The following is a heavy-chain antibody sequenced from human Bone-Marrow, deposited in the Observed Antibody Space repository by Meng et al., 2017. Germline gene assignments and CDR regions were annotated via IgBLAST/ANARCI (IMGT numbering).Heavy chain of an antibody. CDR3: ARDIDPTYGSGSTHDAFDI. CDR2: IYSGGST. J-gene: IGHJ3*02. Sequence: GESLKISCAASGFTVSSNYMSWVRQAPGKGLEWVSVIYSGGSTYYADSVKGRFTISRDNSKNTLYLQMNSLRAEDTAVYDCARDIDPTYGSGSTHDAFDIWGQGTMVTVSS. CDR1: GFTVSSNY. D-gene: IGHD3-10*01. V-gene: IGHV3-66*02.